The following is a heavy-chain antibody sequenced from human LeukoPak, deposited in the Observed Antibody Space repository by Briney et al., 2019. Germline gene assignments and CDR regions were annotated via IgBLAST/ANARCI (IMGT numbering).Heavy chain of an antibody. V-gene: IGHV3-74*01. Sequence: PGGSLRLSCAASGFTFSKYWMHWVRQAPGKGLVWVSRINSDGSTTSYADAVKGRFTISRDNAKNTLFLQMNSLRAEDTAVYYCARDGGFCTNRVCFFDVWGQGTLVTVSS. CDR1: GFTFSKYW. J-gene: IGHJ4*02. D-gene: IGHD2-8*01. CDR2: INSDGSTT. CDR3: ARDGGFCTNRVCFFDV.